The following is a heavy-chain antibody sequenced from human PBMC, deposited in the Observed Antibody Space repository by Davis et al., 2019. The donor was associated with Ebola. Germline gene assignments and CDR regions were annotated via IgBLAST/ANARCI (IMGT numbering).Heavy chain of an antibody. CDR1: GFTFSSYA. CDR2: ISYDGSNK. CDR3: ARDTYYDFWSGYSTG. J-gene: IGHJ4*02. V-gene: IGHV3-30*03. Sequence: PGGSLRLSCAASGFTFSSYAMSWVRQAPGKGLEWVAVISYDGSNKYYADSVKGRFTISRDNAKNSLYLQMNSLRAEDTAVYYCARDTYYDFWSGYSTGWGQGTLVTVSS. D-gene: IGHD3-3*01.